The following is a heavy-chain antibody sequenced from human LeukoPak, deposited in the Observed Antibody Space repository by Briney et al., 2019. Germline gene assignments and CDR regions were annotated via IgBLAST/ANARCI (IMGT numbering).Heavy chain of an antibody. CDR1: GFTVSSNY. V-gene: IGHV3-53*01. Sequence: GGSLRLSCAAYGFTVSSNYMSWVRQAPGKGLEWVSVIYSGGSTYYADSVKGRFTISRDNSKNTLYLQMNSLRAEDTAVYYCARGFWRDGMDVWGQGTTVTVSS. CDR2: IYSGGST. J-gene: IGHJ6*02. CDR3: ARGFWRDGMDV. D-gene: IGHD3-3*01.